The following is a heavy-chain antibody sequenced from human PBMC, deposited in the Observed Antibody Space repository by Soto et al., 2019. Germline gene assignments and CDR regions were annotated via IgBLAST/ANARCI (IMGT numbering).Heavy chain of an antibody. Sequence: PGGSLRLSCVASGFTFDDYAMHWVRQAPGKGLEWVSLISWSGSTTYYADSVKGRFTVSRDNTKNTLYLQMNSLTSDDTALYYCAKGSDYDRSGPDSWGQGTQVTVSS. CDR2: ISWSGSTT. V-gene: IGHV3-43*01. J-gene: IGHJ4*02. CDR1: GFTFDDYA. CDR3: AKGSDYDRSGPDS. D-gene: IGHD3-22*01.